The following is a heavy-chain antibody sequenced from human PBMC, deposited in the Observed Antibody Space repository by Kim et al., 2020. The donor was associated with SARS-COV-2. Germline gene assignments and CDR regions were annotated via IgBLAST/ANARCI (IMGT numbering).Heavy chain of an antibody. D-gene: IGHD2-21*01. CDR1: GYTFTNYA. Sequence: ASVKVSCKASGYTFTNYATQWVRQAPGQWLEWMRWINAGNGNIQYSQKFQGRVTITSDTSASTAYMELNSLTSEDTAVYYCARDLFHSGFDYWGQGTLVTVSS. CDR2: INAGNGNI. J-gene: IGHJ4*02. V-gene: IGHV1-3*01. CDR3: ARDLFHSGFDY.